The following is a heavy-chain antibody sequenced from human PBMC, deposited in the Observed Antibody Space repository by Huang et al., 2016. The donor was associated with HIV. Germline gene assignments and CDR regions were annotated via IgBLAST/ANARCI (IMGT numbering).Heavy chain of an antibody. Sequence: QVQLVQSGAEVKKPGSSVKVSCKASGGSFSNHVFSWVRQGPGQGLEWMGGISPIFGTTNYAQKFQGRVTITADESTGTAYLELSSLRSEDTAVYFCARESNIGVVPHTIKFFDYWGQGTLVTVSS. CDR2: ISPIFGTT. V-gene: IGHV1-69*01. CDR1: GGSFSNHV. CDR3: ARESNIGVVPHTIKFFDY. J-gene: IGHJ4*02. D-gene: IGHD2-2*01.